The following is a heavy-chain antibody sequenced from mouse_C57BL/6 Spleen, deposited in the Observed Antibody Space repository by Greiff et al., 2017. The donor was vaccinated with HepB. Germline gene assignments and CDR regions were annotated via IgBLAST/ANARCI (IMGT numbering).Heavy chain of an antibody. CDR3: ARENYYGSSRFYYFDY. CDR2: ISNGGGST. Sequence: EVKVEESGGGLVQPGGSLKLSCAASGFTFSDYYMYWVRQTPEKRLEWVAYISNGGGSTYYPDTVKGRFTISRDNAKNTLYLQMRRLKSEDTAMYYCARENYYGSSRFYYFDYWGQGTTLTVSS. CDR1: GFTFSDYY. J-gene: IGHJ2*01. V-gene: IGHV5-12*01. D-gene: IGHD1-1*01.